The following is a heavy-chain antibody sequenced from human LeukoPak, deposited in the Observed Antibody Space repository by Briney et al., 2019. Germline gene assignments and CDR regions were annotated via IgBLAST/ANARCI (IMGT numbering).Heavy chain of an antibody. J-gene: IGHJ5*02. CDR2: ISAYNGNT. Sequence: ASVKVSCKASGYTFTSYGISWVRQAPGQGLEWMGWISAYNGNTNYAQKLQGRVTMTTDTSTSTAYMELRSLRPDDTAVYYCARDPDLDCSGGSCYYNWFDPWGQGTLVTLSS. CDR1: GYTFTSYG. CDR3: ARDPDLDCSGGSCYYNWFDP. D-gene: IGHD2-15*01. V-gene: IGHV1-18*01.